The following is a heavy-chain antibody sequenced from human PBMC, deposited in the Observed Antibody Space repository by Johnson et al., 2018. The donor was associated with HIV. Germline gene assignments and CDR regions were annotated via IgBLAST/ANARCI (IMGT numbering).Heavy chain of an antibody. V-gene: IGHV3-23*04. D-gene: IGHD6-19*01. J-gene: IGHJ3*02. CDR2: ISGSGGST. CDR1: GFTFSNYA. Sequence: VQLVESGGGLVQPGRSLRLSCAASGFTFSNYAMTWVRQAPGKGLEWVPGISGSGGSTYYADSVKGRFTISRDTPKNTLFLQMNSLRAEDTAVYYCASRSEQWLGAFDIWGQGTMVTVSS. CDR3: ASRSEQWLGAFDI.